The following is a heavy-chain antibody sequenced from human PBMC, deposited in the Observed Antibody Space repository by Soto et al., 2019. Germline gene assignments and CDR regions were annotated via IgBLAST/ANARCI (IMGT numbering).Heavy chain of an antibody. V-gene: IGHV4-39*01. Sequence: QLQLQESGPGLVKPSETLSLTCTVSGGSISSSSYYWGWIRQPPGKGLEWIGSIYYSGSTYYNPSLKSRVTISVDTSKNQFSLKLSSVTAADTAVYYCARSNSPPHYFDYWGQGTLVTVSS. CDR3: ARSNSPPHYFDY. CDR1: GGSISSSSYY. CDR2: IYYSGST. J-gene: IGHJ4*02. D-gene: IGHD1-7*01.